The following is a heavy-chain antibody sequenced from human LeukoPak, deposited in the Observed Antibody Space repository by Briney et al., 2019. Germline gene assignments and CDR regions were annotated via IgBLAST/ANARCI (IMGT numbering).Heavy chain of an antibody. Sequence: SGGSLRLSCSAAGFGISTYSMNWVRQAPGKGLEWVSSISSSGKYVYYGDPVKGRFTLSRDDAKNELYLQMNSLRAEDTALYYCARDRYDSSVGGMDVWGQGTTVTVSS. D-gene: IGHD6-6*01. CDR3: ARDRYDSSVGGMDV. J-gene: IGHJ6*02. CDR2: ISSSGKYV. V-gene: IGHV3-21*06. CDR1: GFGISTYS.